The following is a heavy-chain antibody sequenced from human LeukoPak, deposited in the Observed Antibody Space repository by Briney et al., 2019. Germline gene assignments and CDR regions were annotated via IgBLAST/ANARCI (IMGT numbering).Heavy chain of an antibody. CDR1: GYSISSGYY. V-gene: IGHV4-38-2*02. CDR2: IYHSGST. J-gene: IGHJ4*02. D-gene: IGHD5-24*01. Sequence: SETLSLTCTVSGYSISSGYYWGWIRQPPGKGLEWIGSIYHSGSTYYNPSLKSRVTISVNTSKNQFSLKLSSVTAADTAVYYCASTIHWGQGTLVTVSS. CDR3: ASTIH.